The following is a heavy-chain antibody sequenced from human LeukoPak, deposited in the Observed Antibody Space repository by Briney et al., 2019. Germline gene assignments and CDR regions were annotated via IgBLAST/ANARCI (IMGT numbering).Heavy chain of an antibody. CDR1: GFTVSSNY. CDR2: ISWNSGSI. CDR3: AKAAIPYYYDSSGPLDY. D-gene: IGHD3-22*01. J-gene: IGHJ4*02. V-gene: IGHV3-9*01. Sequence: GGSLRLSCAASGFTVSSNYMSWVRQAPGKGLEWVSGISWNSGSIGYADSVKGRFTISRDNAKNSLYLQMNSLRAEDTALYYCAKAAIPYYYDSSGPLDYWGQGTLVTVSS.